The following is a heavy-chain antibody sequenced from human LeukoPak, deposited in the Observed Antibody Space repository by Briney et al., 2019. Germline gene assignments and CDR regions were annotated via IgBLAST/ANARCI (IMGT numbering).Heavy chain of an antibody. V-gene: IGHV3-30*18. CDR1: GFTFSSYG. D-gene: IGHD2-15*01. Sequence: PVRSLRLSCAASGFTFSSYGMHWVRQAPGKGLEWVAVISYDGSNKYYADSVKGRFTISRDNSKNTLYLQMNSLRAEDTAVYYCAKKGKGYCSGGSCYSPDPWGQGTLVTVSS. J-gene: IGHJ5*02. CDR2: ISYDGSNK. CDR3: AKKGKGYCSGGSCYSPDP.